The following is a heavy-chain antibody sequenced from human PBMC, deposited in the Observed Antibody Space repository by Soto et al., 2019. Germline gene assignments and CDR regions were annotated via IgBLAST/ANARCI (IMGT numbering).Heavy chain of an antibody. CDR1: GGSINTGGYY. Sequence: PXATLSLTCTVSGGSINTGGYYWGWIRHLPGEGLEWIGHIFYTGTAYYNPSLRSRVTVSIDTSASQFSLHMYSVTAADTAMYYCARRLDDTPETFFNWFDPWGQGILVTVSS. CDR2: IFYTGTA. CDR3: ARRLDDTPETFFNWFDP. V-gene: IGHV4-31*03. D-gene: IGHD2-15*01. J-gene: IGHJ5*02.